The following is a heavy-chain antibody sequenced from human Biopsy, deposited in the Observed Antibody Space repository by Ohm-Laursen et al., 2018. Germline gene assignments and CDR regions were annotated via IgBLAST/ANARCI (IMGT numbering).Heavy chain of an antibody. V-gene: IGHV3-73*01. CDR1: GFTFSASA. Sequence: SLRLSCAASGFTFSASAVHWVRQASGKGLEWVGRIRSKAKSYATAYAASVTGRFTISRDDSKNTTYLQMNSLKTEDTAVYYCTLEGAGFDNWGQGTLATVPS. CDR3: TLEGAGFDN. CDR2: IRSKAKSYAT. D-gene: IGHD3-10*01. J-gene: IGHJ4*02.